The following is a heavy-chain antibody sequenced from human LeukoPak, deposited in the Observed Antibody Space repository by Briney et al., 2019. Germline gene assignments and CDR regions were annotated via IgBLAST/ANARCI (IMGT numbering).Heavy chain of an antibody. J-gene: IGHJ4*02. CDR1: GGSISSYY. V-gene: IGHV4-4*07. CDR2: IYTSGST. CDR3: AKFRPVTSVAGTIFHY. D-gene: IGHD6-19*01. Sequence: SETLSLTCTVSGGSISSYYWSWIRQPAGKGLEWIGRIYTSGSTNYNASLKSRVSMSVDTSKNQFSLKLSSVTAADTAVYYCAKFRPVTSVAGTIFHYWGQGTLVTVSS.